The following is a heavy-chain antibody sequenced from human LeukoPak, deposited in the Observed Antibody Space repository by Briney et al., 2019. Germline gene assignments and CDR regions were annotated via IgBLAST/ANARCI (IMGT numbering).Heavy chain of an antibody. CDR3: ARAGALEAAADFDY. V-gene: IGHV3-21*01. CDR2: ISSSSSYI. CDR1: GFTFSSYS. J-gene: IGHJ4*02. Sequence: GRSLRLSCAASGFTFSSYSMNWVRQAPGKGLEWVSSISSSSSYIYYADSVKGRFTISRDNAKNSLYLQMSSLRAEDTAVYYCARAGALEAAADFDYWGQGTLVTVSS. D-gene: IGHD6-13*01.